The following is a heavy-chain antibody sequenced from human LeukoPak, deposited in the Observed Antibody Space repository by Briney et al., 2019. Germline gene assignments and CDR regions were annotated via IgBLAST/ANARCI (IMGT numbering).Heavy chain of an antibody. Sequence: PGGSLRLSCAASGFTFSSYSMNWVRQAPGKWLEWVSGISGSGISTYYADSVKGRFTISRDDAKNSLYLQMNSLRAEDTAVYYCARDRGITMIQVQFDPWGQGTLVTVSS. CDR3: ARDRGITMIQVQFDP. D-gene: IGHD3-22*01. CDR1: GFTFSSYS. CDR2: ISGSGIST. V-gene: IGHV3-21*01. J-gene: IGHJ5*02.